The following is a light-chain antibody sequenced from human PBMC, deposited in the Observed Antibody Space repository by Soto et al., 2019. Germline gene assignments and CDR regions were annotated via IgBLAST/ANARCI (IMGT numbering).Light chain of an antibody. CDR1: QSVSSN. CDR2: GAS. V-gene: IGKV3-15*01. J-gene: IGKJ2*01. CDR3: QQYNNWPRT. Sequence: EIVMTQSPATLSVSPGERATLSCRASQSVSSNLAWYQQKPGQAPRLLIYGASTRATGIPARFSGSGSGTAFTIAISSLQSEDFAVYYCQQYNNWPRTFGQGTKLEIK.